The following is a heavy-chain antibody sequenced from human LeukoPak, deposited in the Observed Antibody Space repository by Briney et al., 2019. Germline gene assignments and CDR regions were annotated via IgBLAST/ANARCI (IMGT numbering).Heavy chain of an antibody. CDR3: ASSSGYYGSGSLEIDC. V-gene: IGHV3-48*03. D-gene: IGHD3-10*01. CDR1: GFTFSSYE. Sequence: TGGSLRLSCAASGFTFSSYEMNWVRQAPGKGLEWVSYISSSGSTIYYADSVKGRFTISRDNAKNSLYLQMNSLRAEDTAVYYCASSSGYYGSGSLEIDCWGQGTLVTVSS. J-gene: IGHJ4*02. CDR2: ISSSGSTI.